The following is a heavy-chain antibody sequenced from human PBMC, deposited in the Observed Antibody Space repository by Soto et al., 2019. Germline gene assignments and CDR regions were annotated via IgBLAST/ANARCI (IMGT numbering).Heavy chain of an antibody. Sequence: QITLKESGPTLVKPTQTLTLTCTFSGFSLSTSGVGVGWIRQPPGKALEWLALIYWDDDKRYSPSLKSRLTITKDTSKNQVVLTMTNMDLEDTATYYRAHSSALTSFDYWGQGTLVTVSS. J-gene: IGHJ4*02. V-gene: IGHV2-5*02. D-gene: IGHD3-16*01. CDR3: AHSSALTSFDY. CDR2: IYWDDDK. CDR1: GFSLSTSGVG.